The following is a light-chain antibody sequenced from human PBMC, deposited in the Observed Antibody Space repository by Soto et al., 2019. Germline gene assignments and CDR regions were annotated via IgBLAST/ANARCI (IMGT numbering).Light chain of an antibody. CDR3: QQYHRWT. Sequence: TQSPATLSLSPRERATLSCRASQSIHTSLAWYQQKPGQPPRLVVYDSTLRANGVPTRISGSGSGTEFTLTISSLQSDDFATYYCQQYHRWTFGQGTKVDIK. CDR2: DST. J-gene: IGKJ1*01. CDR1: QSIHTS. V-gene: IGKV3D-15*01.